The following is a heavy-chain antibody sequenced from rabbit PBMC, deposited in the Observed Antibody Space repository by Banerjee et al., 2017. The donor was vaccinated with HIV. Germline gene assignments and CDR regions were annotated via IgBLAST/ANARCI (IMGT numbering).Heavy chain of an antibody. V-gene: IGHV1S40*01. CDR2: IYTGNSKT. Sequence: VESGGGLVKPGASLTLTCKASAFSFSRGYDMCWVRQAPGKGLEWIACIYTGNSKTYSATWATGRFTISKTSSTTVTLQMTSLTVADTATYFCARVSETSGWGEDLWGQGTLVTVS. D-gene: IGHD4-1*01. J-gene: IGHJ4*01. CDR1: AFSFSRGYD. CDR3: ARVSETSGWGEDL.